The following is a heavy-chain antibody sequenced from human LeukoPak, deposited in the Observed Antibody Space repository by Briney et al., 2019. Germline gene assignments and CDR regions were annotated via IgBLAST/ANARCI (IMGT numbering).Heavy chain of an antibody. CDR1: GFTFSSYW. Sequence: GGSLRLSCAAPGFTFSSYWMSWVRQAPGKGLEWVANIKQDGSEKYYVDSVKGRFTISRDNAKSSLWLQMYRLRAEDAAVYYCARDFGQEIDYWGQGALVTVSS. V-gene: IGHV3-7*01. CDR2: IKQDGSEK. J-gene: IGHJ4*02. D-gene: IGHD3-10*01. CDR3: ARDFGQEIDY.